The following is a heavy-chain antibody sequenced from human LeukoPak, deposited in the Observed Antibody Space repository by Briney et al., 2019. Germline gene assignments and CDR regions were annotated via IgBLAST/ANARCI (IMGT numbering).Heavy chain of an antibody. CDR2: ITRNSDFT. V-gene: IGHV3-9*01. D-gene: IGHD3-16*02. CDR3: TKDVADYVWGDYRHFDM. Sequence: GGSLRLSCAASGFSFDDYAMHWVRQSPRKGLEWVAGITRNSDFTALADSVKGRFTISRDNANNSAYLHMNTLTPDDTAVYYCTKDVADYVWGDYRHFDMWGQGTLVT. J-gene: IGHJ4*02. CDR1: GFSFDDYA.